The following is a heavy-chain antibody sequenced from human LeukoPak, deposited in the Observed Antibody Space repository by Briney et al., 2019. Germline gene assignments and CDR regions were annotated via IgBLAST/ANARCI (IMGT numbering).Heavy chain of an antibody. CDR1: GVTFSSYG. J-gene: IGHJ4*02. V-gene: IGHV3-21*01. D-gene: IGHD6-19*01. CDR3: ATDGSYSSGWSDY. Sequence: GGSLRLSCAASGVTFSSYGMNWVRQAPGKGLEGVSSISDSSSCTYYAASVKGRFTISGDNAKNSLYLQLNSLTAGDTAVYYCATDGSYSSGWSDYWGQGTLVTVSS. CDR2: ISDSSSCT.